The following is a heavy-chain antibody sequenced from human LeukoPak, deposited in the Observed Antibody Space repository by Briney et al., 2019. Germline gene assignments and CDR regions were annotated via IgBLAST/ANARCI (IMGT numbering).Heavy chain of an antibody. D-gene: IGHD5-12*01. Sequence: GGSLRLSCAASGFTFSSYSMNWVRQAPXXXXXXXXXXXXXXXXXXXADSVKGRFTISRDNAKNSLYLQMNSLRAEDTAVYYCARDNVPSTTWVGLRLRRRLNSYFDYWGQGTLVTVSS. CDR2: XXXXXXXX. J-gene: IGHJ4*02. CDR1: GFTFSSYS. V-gene: IGHV3-48*01. CDR3: ARDNVPSTTWVGLRLRRRLNSYFDY.